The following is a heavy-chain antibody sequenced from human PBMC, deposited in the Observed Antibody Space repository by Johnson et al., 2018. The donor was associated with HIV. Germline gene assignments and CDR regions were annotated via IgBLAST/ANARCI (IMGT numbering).Heavy chain of an antibody. CDR2: ISGSGGST. D-gene: IGHD6-6*01. V-gene: IGHV3-23*04. CDR1: GFTVSSNY. Sequence: VQLVESGGDVVQPGGSLRLSCAASGFTVSSNYMSWVRQAPGKGLEWVSVISGSGGSTYYAYSVKGRFTISRDNSKNTLYLQMNSLRAEDTALYFCARDGRGEQLVDQGDAFDIWGQGTMVTVSS. J-gene: IGHJ3*02. CDR3: ARDGRGEQLVDQGDAFDI.